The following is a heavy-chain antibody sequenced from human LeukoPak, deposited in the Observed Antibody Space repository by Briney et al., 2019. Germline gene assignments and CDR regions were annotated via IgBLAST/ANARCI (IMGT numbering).Heavy chain of an antibody. CDR2: TSYDGSTK. J-gene: IGHJ4*02. CDR1: GFTFSSYS. Sequence: GGSLRLSCAASGFTFSSYSMNWVRQAPGKGLEWVAVTSYDGSTKFYADSVKGRFTISRDNSKNTLYLQMNSLRAEDTAVYYCVRDSSTFSYYFDYWGQGTLVTVSS. V-gene: IGHV3-30*03. CDR3: VRDSSTFSYYFDY. D-gene: IGHD6-19*01.